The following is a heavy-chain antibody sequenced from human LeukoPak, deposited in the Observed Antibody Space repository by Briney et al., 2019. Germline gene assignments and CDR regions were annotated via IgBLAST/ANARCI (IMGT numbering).Heavy chain of an antibody. CDR2: IYHSGST. D-gene: IGHD1-14*01. J-gene: IGHJ4*02. V-gene: IGHV4-38-2*01. CDR1: GYSISSGYY. CDR3: ARHRPEDPPDY. Sequence: PSETLSLTCAVSGYSISSGYYWGWIRQPPGKGLEWIGSIYHSGSTYYNPSLKSRVTISVDTSKNQFSLKLSSVTAADTAVYYCARHRPEDPPDYWGQGTLVTVSS.